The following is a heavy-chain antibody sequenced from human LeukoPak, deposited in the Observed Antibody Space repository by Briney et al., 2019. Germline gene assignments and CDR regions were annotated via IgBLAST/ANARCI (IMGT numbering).Heavy chain of an antibody. CDR3: ATSFDSSGNN. Sequence: GGSLRLSCTASGFAFSDFWMSWVCQAPGKGLEWVANIRQDGNAKYYVPSVRGRFTISRDNTKNSVYLQMNSLTAEDTALYYCATSFDSSGNNWGQGNLVTVSS. J-gene: IGHJ4*02. CDR1: GFAFSDFW. CDR2: IRQDGNAK. V-gene: IGHV3-7*01. D-gene: IGHD3-22*01.